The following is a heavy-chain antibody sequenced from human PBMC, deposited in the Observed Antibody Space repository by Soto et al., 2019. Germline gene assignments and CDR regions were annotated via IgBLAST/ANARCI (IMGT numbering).Heavy chain of an antibody. D-gene: IGHD2-8*02. CDR1: GFNFSTHS. V-gene: IGHV3-48*02. Sequence: EVQLVQSGGGLGQPGGSLRLSCVASGFNFSTHSMNWVRQAPGKGLQWVSYISRSGSSANYPDSVKGRFTISRDNGKNSLYLQINSLRDEDAAVYYCTRDLVLVTSATGAFDVWGQGPMVTVSS. CDR3: TRDLVLVTSATGAFDV. J-gene: IGHJ3*01. CDR2: ISRSGSSA.